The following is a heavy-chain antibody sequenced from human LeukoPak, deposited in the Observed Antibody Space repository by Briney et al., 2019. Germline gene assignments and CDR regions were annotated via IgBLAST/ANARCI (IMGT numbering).Heavy chain of an antibody. V-gene: IGHV3-49*04. J-gene: IGHJ4*02. Sequence: PGRSLRLSCTASGFTFGDYAMSWVRQAPGKGLEWVGFIRTKAYGGTIQYAASVKGRFTISRDDSKSIAYLQMNSLKTEDTAVYYCTSGPIVAGEAFDYWGQGTLVTVSS. CDR3: TSGPIVAGEAFDY. D-gene: IGHD5-12*01. CDR2: IRTKAYGGTI. CDR1: GFTFGDYA.